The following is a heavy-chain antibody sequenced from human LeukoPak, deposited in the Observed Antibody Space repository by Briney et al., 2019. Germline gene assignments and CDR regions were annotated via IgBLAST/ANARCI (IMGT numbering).Heavy chain of an antibody. CDR3: ARAPTGATPGAFDI. V-gene: IGHV4-30-2*01. CDR2: IYHSGST. D-gene: IGHD4-17*01. J-gene: IGHJ3*02. CDR1: GGSISSGGYY. Sequence: SETLSLTCTVSGGSISSGGYYWSWIRQPPGKGLEWIGYIYHSGSTYYNPSLKSRVTISVDRSKNQFSLKLSSVTAADTAVYYCARAPTGATPGAFDIWGQGTMVTVSS.